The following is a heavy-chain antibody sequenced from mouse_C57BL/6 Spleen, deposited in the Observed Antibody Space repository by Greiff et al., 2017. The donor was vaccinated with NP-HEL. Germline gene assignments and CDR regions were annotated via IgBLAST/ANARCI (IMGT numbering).Heavy chain of an antibody. V-gene: IGHV5-6*02. D-gene: IGHD2-1*01. Sequence: DVMLVESGGDLVKPGGSLKLSCAASGFTFSSYGMSWVRQTPDKRLEWVATISSGGSYTYYPDSVKGRFTISRDNAKNTLYLQMSSLKSEDTAMYYCARPHYGNSGYYFDYWGQGTTLTVSS. CDR1: GFTFSSYG. CDR3: ARPHYGNSGYYFDY. J-gene: IGHJ2*01. CDR2: ISSGGSYT.